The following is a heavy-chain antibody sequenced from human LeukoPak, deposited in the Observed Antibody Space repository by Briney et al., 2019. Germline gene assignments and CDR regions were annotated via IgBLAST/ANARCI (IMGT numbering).Heavy chain of an antibody. J-gene: IGHJ3*02. Sequence: SETLSLTCTVSGGSLSSYYWSWIRQPPGKGLEWIGYIYYSGSTNYNPSLKSRVTISVDTSKNQFSLKLSSVTAADTAVYYCAREGDTYYYDSSGRSAFDIWGQGTMATVSS. CDR1: GGSLSSYY. CDR3: AREGDTYYYDSSGRSAFDI. D-gene: IGHD3-22*01. V-gene: IGHV4-59*01. CDR2: IYYSGST.